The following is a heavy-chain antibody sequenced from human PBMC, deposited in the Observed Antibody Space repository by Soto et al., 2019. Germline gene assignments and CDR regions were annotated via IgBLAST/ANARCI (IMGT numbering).Heavy chain of an antibody. CDR1: VYTFTGYY. Sequence: ASVKVSCKPSVYTFTGYYMHCVRQAPGQGLEWMGWINPNSGGTNYAQKFQGWVTMTRDTSISTAYMELSRLRSDDTAVYYCARVRYDFWSGYHSHSVDYWGQGTLVTVSS. J-gene: IGHJ4*02. V-gene: IGHV1-2*04. CDR3: ARVRYDFWSGYHSHSVDY. D-gene: IGHD3-3*01. CDR2: INPNSGGT.